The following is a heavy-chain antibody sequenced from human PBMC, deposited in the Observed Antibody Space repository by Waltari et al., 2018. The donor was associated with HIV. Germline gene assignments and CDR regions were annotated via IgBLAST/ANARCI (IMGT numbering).Heavy chain of an antibody. CDR2: NDPHEGST. D-gene: IGHD3-3*01. V-gene: IGHV1-46*01. CDR3: ARRGSYFDFWSGYSSPAPFDF. Sequence: QVHLEQSGAEVKKPGASVKLSCKASGYSFTSYYIHWVRQAPGQGLEWLGINDPHEGSTNSGQKFQGRITMTRDTSSDTVYMVVSHLKVEDTAIYYCARRGSYFDFWSGYSSPAPFDFWGQGTPVIVSS. J-gene: IGHJ4*02. CDR1: GYSFTSYY.